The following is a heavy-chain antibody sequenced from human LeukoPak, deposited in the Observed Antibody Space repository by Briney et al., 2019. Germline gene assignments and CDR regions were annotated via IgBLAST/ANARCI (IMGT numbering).Heavy chain of an antibody. D-gene: IGHD3-10*01. V-gene: IGHV3-48*02. CDR2: ISSSSSTI. J-gene: IGHJ3*02. Sequence: GGPLRLSCASSVCTFSSYSGKLRRQAREGGVEGVSYISSSSSTIYYADSVQGRLPIPRDHPKISLYLHMNSLRDEDKAVYYCARSFFLLSFGESADAFDIWGQGTMVTVSS. CDR3: ARSFFLLSFGESADAFDI. CDR1: VCTFSSYS.